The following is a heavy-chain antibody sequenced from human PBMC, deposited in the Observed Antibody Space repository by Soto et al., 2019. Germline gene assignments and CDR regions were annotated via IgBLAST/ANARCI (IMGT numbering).Heavy chain of an antibody. CDR3: VRDWWGFDY. Sequence: GGSLRLSCAASGFTFSSYAMSWVRQAPGKGLEYVAVIRHNGDGIYYGDSVKGRFTVSRDNSKNTLYLQMSSLRAEDTAVYYCVRDWWGFDYWGQGTLVTVSS. CDR2: IRHNGDGI. CDR1: GFTFSSYA. V-gene: IGHV3-64D*06. J-gene: IGHJ4*02. D-gene: IGHD2-15*01.